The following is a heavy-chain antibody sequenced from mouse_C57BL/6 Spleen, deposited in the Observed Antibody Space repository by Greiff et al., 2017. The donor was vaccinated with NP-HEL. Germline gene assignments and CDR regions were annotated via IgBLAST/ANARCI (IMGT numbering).Heavy chain of an antibody. J-gene: IGHJ2*01. V-gene: IGHV5-17*01. CDR2: ISSGSSTI. CDR3: ARPYYDYDGDYFDY. CDR1: GFTFSDYG. D-gene: IGHD2-4*01. Sequence: DVMLVESGGGLVKPGGSLKLSCAASGFTFSDYGMHWVRQAPEKGLEWVAYISSGSSTIYYADTVKGRFTISRDNAKNTLFLQMTSLRSEDTAMYYCARPYYDYDGDYFDYWGQGTTLTVSS.